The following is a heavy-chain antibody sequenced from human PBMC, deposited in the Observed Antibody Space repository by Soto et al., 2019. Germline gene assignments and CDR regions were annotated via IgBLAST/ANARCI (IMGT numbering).Heavy chain of an antibody. J-gene: IGHJ5*02. CDR2: INPNSGAT. CDR1: GYSFTGYF. V-gene: IGHV1-2*02. CDR3: ARGGGTILAPLP. D-gene: IGHD3-3*01. Sequence: XSVKVSCNASGYSFTGYFMHWVRQAPGQGLEWMGWINPNSGATKYAQKFQGRVTLSRDTSISTAYMELSGLRSDDTAVYYCARGGGTILAPLPWGQGTLVTVSS.